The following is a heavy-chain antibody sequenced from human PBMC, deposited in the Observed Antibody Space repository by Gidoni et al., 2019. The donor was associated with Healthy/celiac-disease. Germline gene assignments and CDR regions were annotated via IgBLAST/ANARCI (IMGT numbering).Heavy chain of an antibody. V-gene: IGHV2-26*01. Sequence: QVTLKESGPVLVKPTETLTLTCTVSGFSLSNARMGVRWIRQPPGKALDWLAHIFSNDEKSYSTSLKSRPTISKDTSKSQVVLTMTNMDPVDTATYYCARTPPSATVTTWDYWGQGTLVTVSS. CDR2: IFSNDEK. CDR1: GFSLSNARMG. J-gene: IGHJ4*02. D-gene: IGHD4-17*01. CDR3: ARTPPSATVTTWDY.